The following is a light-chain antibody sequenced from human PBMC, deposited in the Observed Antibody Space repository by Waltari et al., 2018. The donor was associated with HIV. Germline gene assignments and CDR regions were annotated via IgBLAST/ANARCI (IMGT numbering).Light chain of an antibody. CDR2: GAS. V-gene: IGKV1D-16*01. CDR3: QQYYTFPRT. J-gene: IGKJ1*01. Sequence: DIQITQSPPSLSASVGQRVTITCRASQTVRSSLAWYQQRPGNAPKSLVYGASKLQTEVPSRFSAGGSGTNFSLTISSLKPEDFATYFCQQYYTFPRTFGRVTRVDMK. CDR1: QTVRSS.